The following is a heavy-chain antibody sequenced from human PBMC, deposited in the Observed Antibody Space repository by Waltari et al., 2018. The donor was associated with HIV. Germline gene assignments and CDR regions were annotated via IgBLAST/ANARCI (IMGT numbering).Heavy chain of an antibody. J-gene: IGHJ6*02. D-gene: IGHD2-2*01. Sequence: EMQLVESGGGLVKPGRSLRRSWAASGFQFDHYHRYWVRQAAGMRLGGVSGSSWNRDIIGYADAVKGRYTIARDNAKNSVYLQMNSLRAEDTALYDCAKDAASIHYYGMDVWGQGTTVTVS. V-gene: IGHV3-9*01. CDR2: SSWNRDII. CDR1: GFQFDHYH. CDR3: AKDAASIHYYGMDV.